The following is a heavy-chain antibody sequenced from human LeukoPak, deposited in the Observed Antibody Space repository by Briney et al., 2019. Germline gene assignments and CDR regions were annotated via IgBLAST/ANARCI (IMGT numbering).Heavy chain of an antibody. D-gene: IGHD6-13*01. CDR2: ISAYNGNT. Sequence: ASVKVSCKASGYTFTSYGISWVRQAPGQGLEWMGWISAYNGNTNYAQKLQGRVTMTRDTSTSTVYMELSSLRSEDTAVYYCARAAQGSWYPVVDYFDYWGQGTLVTVSS. J-gene: IGHJ4*02. V-gene: IGHV1-18*01. CDR1: GYTFTSYG. CDR3: ARAAQGSWYPVVDYFDY.